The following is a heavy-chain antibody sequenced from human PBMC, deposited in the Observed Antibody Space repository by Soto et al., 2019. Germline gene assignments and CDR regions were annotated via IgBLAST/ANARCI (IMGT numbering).Heavy chain of an antibody. J-gene: IGHJ6*03. CDR1: GFTFSSYW. D-gene: IGHD2-2*01. V-gene: IGHV3-7*01. CDR2: IKQDGSEK. CDR3: ARRWGLYQLPPWYYMDV. Sequence: GGSLRLSCAASGFTFSSYWMSWVRQAPGKGLEWVANIKQDGSEKYYVDSVKGRFTISRDNAKNSLYLQMNSLRAEDTAVYYCARRWGLYQLPPWYYMDVWGKGTTVTVSS.